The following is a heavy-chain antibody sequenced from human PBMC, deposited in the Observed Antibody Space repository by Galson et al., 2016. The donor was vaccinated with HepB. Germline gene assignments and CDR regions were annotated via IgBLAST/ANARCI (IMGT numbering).Heavy chain of an antibody. CDR2: IIPIFGTA. CDR3: ARGKDGYNHRRAFDI. J-gene: IGHJ3*02. D-gene: IGHD5-24*01. CDR1: GGTFRTYV. V-gene: IGHV1-69*13. Sequence: SVKVSCKASGGTFRTYVISWVRQAPGEGLEWMGGIIPIFGTAIYAQKFQGRVTITADESTSTAYMELSSLRSEDTAVYYCARGKDGYNHRRAFDIWGQGTMVTVSS.